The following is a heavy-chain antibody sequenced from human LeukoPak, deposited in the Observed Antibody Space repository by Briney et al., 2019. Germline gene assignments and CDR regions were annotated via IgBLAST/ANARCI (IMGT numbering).Heavy chain of an antibody. V-gene: IGHV1-18*01. CDR2: ISAYNGNT. D-gene: IGHD6-13*01. Sequence: ASVKVSCKASGYTFTSYGISWVRQAPGQGLEWMGWISAYNGNTNYAQKLQGRVTMTTDTSTSTAYMELRSLRSEDTAVYYCARDYRYGYPSSWYHLVQIDLWGQGILVTVSS. J-gene: IGHJ4*02. CDR3: ARDYRYGYPSSWYHLVQIDL. CDR1: GYTFTSYG.